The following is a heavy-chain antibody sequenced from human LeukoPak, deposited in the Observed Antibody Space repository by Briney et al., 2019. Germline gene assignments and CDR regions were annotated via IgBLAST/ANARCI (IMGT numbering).Heavy chain of an antibody. CDR1: GGSISSYH. V-gene: IGHV4-59*12. CDR2: IYHSGST. J-gene: IGHJ4*02. CDR3: ARDRIAVAGTDY. D-gene: IGHD6-19*01. Sequence: PSETLSLTCTVSGGSISSYHWSWIRQPPGKGLEWIGYIYHSGSTYYNPSLKSRVTISVDRSKNQFSLKLSSVTAADTAVYYCARDRIAVAGTDYWGQGTLVTVSS.